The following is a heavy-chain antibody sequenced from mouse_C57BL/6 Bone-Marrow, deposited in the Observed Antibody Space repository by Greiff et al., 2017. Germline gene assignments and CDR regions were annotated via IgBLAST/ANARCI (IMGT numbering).Heavy chain of an antibody. CDR3: ARVGTTVADY. CDR1: GYTFTSYW. D-gene: IGHD1-1*01. J-gene: IGHJ2*01. V-gene: IGHV1-50*01. CDR2: IDPSDSYT. Sequence: QVQLQQPGAELVKPGASVKLSCKASGYTFTSYWMQWVKQRPGQGLEWIGEIDPSDSYTNYNQKFKGKATLTVDTSSSTAYRQLSSLTSEDSAVYYCARVGTTVADYWGQGTTLTVSS.